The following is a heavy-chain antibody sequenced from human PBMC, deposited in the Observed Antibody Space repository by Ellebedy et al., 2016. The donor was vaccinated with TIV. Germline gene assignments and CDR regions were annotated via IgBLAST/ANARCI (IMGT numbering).Heavy chain of an antibody. V-gene: IGHV1-58*01. Sequence: SVKVSXXASGFTFTSSAVQWVRQARGQRLEWIGWIVVGSGNTNYAQKFQERVTITRDMSTSTAYMELSSLRSEDTAVYYCVRALGYYGSGSKFDYWGQGTLVTVSS. CDR1: GFTFTSSA. J-gene: IGHJ4*02. CDR3: VRALGYYGSGSKFDY. CDR2: IVVGSGNT. D-gene: IGHD3-10*01.